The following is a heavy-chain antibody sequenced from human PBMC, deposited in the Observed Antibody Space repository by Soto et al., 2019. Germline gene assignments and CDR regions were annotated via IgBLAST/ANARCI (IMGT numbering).Heavy chain of an antibody. D-gene: IGHD2-15*01. CDR3: ASDGYCSGGSCYSLFY. V-gene: IGHV4-4*07. Sequence: PSETLSLTCTVSGGSISSYYWSWIRQPAGKGLEWIGRIYTSGSTNYNPSLKSRVTMSVDASKNQFSLKLSSVTAADTAVYYCASDGYCSGGSCYSLFYWGQGTLVTVSS. CDR1: GGSISSYY. CDR2: IYTSGST. J-gene: IGHJ4*02.